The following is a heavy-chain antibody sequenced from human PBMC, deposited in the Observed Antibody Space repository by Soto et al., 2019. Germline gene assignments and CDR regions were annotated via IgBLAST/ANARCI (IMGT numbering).Heavy chain of an antibody. V-gene: IGHV3-30*18. D-gene: IGHD2-15*01. CDR3: AKDAAQIVVVVAATDY. CDR2: ISYDGSNK. CDR1: GFSFSSYG. Sequence: QVQLVESGGGVVQPGRSLRLSCAASGFSFSSYGMHWVRQAPGKGLEWVAVISYDGSNKYYADSVKGRFTISRDNSKNTLYLQMNSLRAEDTAVYYSAKDAAQIVVVVAATDYWGQGTLVTVSS. J-gene: IGHJ4*02.